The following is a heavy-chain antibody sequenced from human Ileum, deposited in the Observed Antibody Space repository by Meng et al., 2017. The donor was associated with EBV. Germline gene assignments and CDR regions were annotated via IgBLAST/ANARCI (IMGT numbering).Heavy chain of an antibody. J-gene: IGHJ4*02. V-gene: IGHV4-4*02. CDR2: IFHDGNT. Sequence: HVQESGTELGMTSGPLVPLSCVFGDSIISTNTWGSWVRQPPGRGLEWIGEIFHDGNTNYNPSLKIKVTMSVDTSKNQFSLNLSSVTAADSAVYYCARGSHYTWDVWGQGTLVTVSS. D-gene: IGHD3-16*01. CDR3: ARGSHYTWDV. CDR1: GDSIISTNTW.